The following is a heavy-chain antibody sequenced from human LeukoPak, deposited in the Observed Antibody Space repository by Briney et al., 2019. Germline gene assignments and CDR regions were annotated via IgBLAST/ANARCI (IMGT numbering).Heavy chain of an antibody. Sequence: SVKVSCKASGYTFTGYYMHWVRQAPGQGLEWMGGIIPIFGTANYAQKFQGRVTITADESTSTAYMDLSSLRSEDTALYYCARGRFGLLWFGELERWGQGTLVTVSS. D-gene: IGHD3-10*01. V-gene: IGHV1-69*13. CDR2: IIPIFGTA. CDR1: GYTFTGYY. CDR3: ARGRFGLLWFGELER. J-gene: IGHJ4*02.